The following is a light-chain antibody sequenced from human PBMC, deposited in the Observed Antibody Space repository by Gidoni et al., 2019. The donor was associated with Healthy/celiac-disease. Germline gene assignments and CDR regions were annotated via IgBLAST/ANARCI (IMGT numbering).Light chain of an antibody. Sequence: PSPATLSLSPGERATLSCRASQSVSSYLAWYQQKPGQAPRLLIYDASNRATGIPARFSGSGSGTDFTLTISSLEPEDFAVYYCQQRSNWPGTFGGGTKVEIK. J-gene: IGKJ4*01. CDR1: QSVSSY. V-gene: IGKV3-11*01. CDR3: QQRSNWPGT. CDR2: DAS.